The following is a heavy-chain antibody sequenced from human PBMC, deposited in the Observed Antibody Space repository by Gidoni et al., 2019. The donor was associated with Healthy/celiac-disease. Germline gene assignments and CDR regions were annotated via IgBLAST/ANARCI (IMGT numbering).Heavy chain of an antibody. CDR1: GGSISSSRYY. CDR3: ATWVAMVGFDY. Sequence: QLQLQESGPGLVKPSETLSLTCTVSGGSISSSRYYWGWIRQPPGKGLEWIGSIYYSGSTYYNPSLKSRVTISVDTSKNQFSLKLSSVTAADTAVYYCATWVAMVGFDYWGQGTLVTVSS. V-gene: IGHV4-39*01. CDR2: IYYSGST. D-gene: IGHD2-8*01. J-gene: IGHJ4*02.